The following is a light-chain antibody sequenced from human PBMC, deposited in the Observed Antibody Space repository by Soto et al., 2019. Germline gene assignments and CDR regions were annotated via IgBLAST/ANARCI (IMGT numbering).Light chain of an antibody. J-gene: IGKJ1*01. CDR1: QSIGRW. V-gene: IGKV1-5*01. CDR3: QHYNTYSST. Sequence: DIQMTQSPSTLSASVGDRVTITCRASQSIGRWLAWYQQKPGKAPNLLIYDASSLEGGVPSRFSGSGSGTELTLTISSLQPDDFATYYCQHYNTYSSTFGQGTKVDIK. CDR2: DAS.